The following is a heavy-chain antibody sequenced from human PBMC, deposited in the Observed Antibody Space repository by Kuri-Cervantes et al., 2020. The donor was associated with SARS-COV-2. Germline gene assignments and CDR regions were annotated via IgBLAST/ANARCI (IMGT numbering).Heavy chain of an antibody. D-gene: IGHD6-13*01. CDR2: ISYDGSNK. Sequence: GGSLRLSCAASGFTFSSYAMHWVRQAPGKGLEWVAVISYDGSNKYYADSVKGRFTISRDNSKITLYLQMNSLRAEDTAVYYCAGDRGIYSSSLGLHFDYWGQGTLVTVSS. J-gene: IGHJ4*02. CDR3: AGDRGIYSSSLGLHFDY. V-gene: IGHV3-30*01. CDR1: GFTFSSYA.